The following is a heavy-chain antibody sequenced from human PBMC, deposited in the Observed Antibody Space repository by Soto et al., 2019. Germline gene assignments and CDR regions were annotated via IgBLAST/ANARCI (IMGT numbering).Heavy chain of an antibody. V-gene: IGHV3-9*01. CDR2: ISWNSGSI. D-gene: IGHD6-6*01. CDR3: AKGPATPARGYFDL. CDR1: GFTFDDYA. J-gene: IGHJ2*01. Sequence: EVQLVESGGGLVQPGRSLRLSCAASGFTFDDYAMHWVRQAPGKGLEWVSGISWNSGSISYADSVKGRFTISRDNAKNSLYLQMNSLRAEDTALYYCAKGPATPARGYFDLWGRGTLVTVSS.